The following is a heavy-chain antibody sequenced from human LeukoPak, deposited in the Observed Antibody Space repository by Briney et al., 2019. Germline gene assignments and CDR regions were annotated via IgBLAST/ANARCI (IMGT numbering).Heavy chain of an antibody. Sequence: GGSLRLSCAASGFTFSSYAMHWVRQAPGKGLEWVAVISYDGGNKYYADSVKGRFTISRDNSKNTLYLQMNSLRAEDTAVYYCARAAYEYSSGKQNWFDPWGQGTLVTVSS. J-gene: IGHJ5*02. D-gene: IGHD6-19*01. V-gene: IGHV3-30-3*01. CDR1: GFTFSSYA. CDR3: ARAAYEYSSGKQNWFDP. CDR2: ISYDGGNK.